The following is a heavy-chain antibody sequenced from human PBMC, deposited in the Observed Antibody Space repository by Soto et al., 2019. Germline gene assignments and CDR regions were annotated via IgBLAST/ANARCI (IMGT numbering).Heavy chain of an antibody. V-gene: IGHV3-30-3*01. J-gene: IGHJ3*02. CDR1: GFTFSSYA. D-gene: IGHD5-12*01. CDR3: ARATTDAFDI. CDR2: ISYDGSNK. Sequence: GGSLRLSCAASGFTFSSYAMHWVRQAPGKGLEWVAVISYDGSNKYYADSVKGRFTISRDKNTLYLQMNSLRAEDTAVYYCARATTDAFDIWGQGTMVTVSS.